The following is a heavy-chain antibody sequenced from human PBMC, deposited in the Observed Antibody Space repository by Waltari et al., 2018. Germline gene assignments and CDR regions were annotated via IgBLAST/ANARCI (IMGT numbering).Heavy chain of an antibody. V-gene: IGHV4-39*07. CDR1: GGSISSSSYY. Sequence: QLQLQESGPGLVKPSETLSLTCTVSGGSISSSSYYWGWIRQLPGKGLEWIGSIYYSEITYYNPSLKSRVTISVDTSKNQFSLKLSSVTAADTAVYYCASETPYFDYWGQGTLVTVSS. CDR3: ASETPYFDY. CDR2: IYYSEIT. J-gene: IGHJ4*02.